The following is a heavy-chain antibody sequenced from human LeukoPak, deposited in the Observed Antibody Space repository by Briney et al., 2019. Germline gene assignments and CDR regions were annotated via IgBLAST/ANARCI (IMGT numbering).Heavy chain of an antibody. D-gene: IGHD3-9*01. J-gene: IGHJ6*02. CDR1: GGSISSGGYS. CDR3: AGLVIISGHYYGMDV. Sequence: PSETLSLTCAVSGGSISSGGYSWSWIRQPPGKGLEWIGYIYHSGSTYYNPSLKSRVTISVDRSKNQFSLKLSSVTAADTAVYYCAGLVIISGHYYGMDVWGQGTTVTVSS. CDR2: IYHSGST. V-gene: IGHV4-30-2*01.